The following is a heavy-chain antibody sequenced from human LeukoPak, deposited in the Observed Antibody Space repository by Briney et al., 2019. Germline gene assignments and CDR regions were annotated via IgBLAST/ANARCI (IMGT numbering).Heavy chain of an antibody. CDR2: IHTSGDT. J-gene: IGHJ4*02. Sequence: GGSLRLSCAASGLTGSHNYVSWVRQAPGKGLEWVSAIHTSGDTCYADSVKGRFTISRDDAKNTLYLQMNSLRAEDTAVYYCARQAAAGPVDYWGQGTLVTVSS. D-gene: IGHD6-13*01. CDR1: GLTGSHNY. CDR3: ARQAAAGPVDY. V-gene: IGHV3-66*04.